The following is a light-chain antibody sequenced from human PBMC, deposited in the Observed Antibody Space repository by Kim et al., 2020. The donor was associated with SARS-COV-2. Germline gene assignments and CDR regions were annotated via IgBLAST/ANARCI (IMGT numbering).Light chain of an antibody. V-gene: IGLV1-47*01. CDR2: RNN. CDR3: AAWDDSLSGVV. Sequence: VNTSCSGTPSNNGTNYVYWYQQLPGTAPKLLIYRNNQRPSGVPDRFSASKSGTSASLAISGLRSEDEADYYCAAWDDSLSGVVFGGGTQLTVL. CDR1: PSNNGTNY. J-gene: IGLJ2*01.